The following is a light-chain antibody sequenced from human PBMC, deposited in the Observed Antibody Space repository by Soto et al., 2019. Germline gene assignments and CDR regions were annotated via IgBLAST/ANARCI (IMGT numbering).Light chain of an antibody. CDR2: AAS. Sequence: DIQMTQSPSSLSASVGDRVTITCRASQGISNYLAWYQQKPGKVPKLLIYAASTLQSGVPSRFSGSGSGTDFTLTISSLQPEDVATYYCQKYNSDPHITFGQGTRLEIK. V-gene: IGKV1-27*01. CDR3: QKYNSDPHIT. J-gene: IGKJ5*01. CDR1: QGISNY.